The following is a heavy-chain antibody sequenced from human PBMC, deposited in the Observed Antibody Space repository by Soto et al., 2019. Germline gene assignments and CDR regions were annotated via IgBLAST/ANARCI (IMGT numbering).Heavy chain of an antibody. D-gene: IGHD2-2*01. V-gene: IGHV4-59*01. CDR1: GGSISSYY. CDR2: IYYSGST. CDR3: AREWCSSTSCYGGIGY. Sequence: PSETLSLTCTVPGGSISSYYGSWIRQPPGKGLEWIGYIYYSGSTNYNPSLKSRVTISVDTSKNQFSLKLSSVTAADTAVYYCAREWCSSTSCYGGIGYWGQGTLVTVSS. J-gene: IGHJ4*02.